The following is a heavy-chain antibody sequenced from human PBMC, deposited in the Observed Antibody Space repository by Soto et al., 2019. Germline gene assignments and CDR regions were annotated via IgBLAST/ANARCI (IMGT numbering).Heavy chain of an antibody. Sequence: ASVKVSCKASGYTFTGYYMHWVRQAPGQGLEWMGWINPNSGGTNYAQKFQGWVTMTRDTSISTAYMELSRLRSDDTAVYYCARDLSPYDFWSGYYIGYYGMDVWGQGTTVTVS. V-gene: IGHV1-2*04. J-gene: IGHJ6*02. D-gene: IGHD3-3*01. CDR2: INPNSGGT. CDR3: ARDLSPYDFWSGYYIGYYGMDV. CDR1: GYTFTGYY.